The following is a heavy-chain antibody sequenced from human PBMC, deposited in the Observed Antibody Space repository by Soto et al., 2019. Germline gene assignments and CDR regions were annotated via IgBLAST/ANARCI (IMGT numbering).Heavy chain of an antibody. CDR1: GGVFSGYY. CDR3: ARDKITGLFDY. CDR2: INHSGST. V-gene: IGHV4-34*01. Sequence: ASGTLSPTHAVYGGVFSGYYWTWVRQPPGTGLEWIGEINHSGSTNYNPSLKSRVTISVDTSKNQFSLKLTSVTAADTAVYYCARDKITGLFDYWGQGTLVTVSS. J-gene: IGHJ4*02. D-gene: IGHD2-8*02.